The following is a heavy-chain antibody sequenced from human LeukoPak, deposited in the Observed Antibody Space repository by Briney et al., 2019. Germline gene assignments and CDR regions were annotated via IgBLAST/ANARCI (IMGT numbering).Heavy chain of an antibody. CDR3: ATRGDTRGYFDS. CDR1: GFTFSTYA. Sequence: GGSLRLSCATSGFTFSTYAMTWVRQAPGKGLEWVSTISGYGETRYYADFVRGRFTISRDSSKNMVYMQMNSLRAEDTALYYCATRGDTRGYFDSWGQGTLVAVSS. CDR2: ISGYGETR. J-gene: IGHJ4*02. D-gene: IGHD3-22*01. V-gene: IGHV3-23*01.